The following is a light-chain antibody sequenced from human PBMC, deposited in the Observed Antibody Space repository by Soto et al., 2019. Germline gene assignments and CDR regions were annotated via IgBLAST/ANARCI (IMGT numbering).Light chain of an antibody. Sequence: QSVLTQPPSASGTPGQRVTISCSGSSSNIGSNTVNWYQQLPGTAPKLLIYSNNQRPSGVPVRFSGSKSGTLASLAISGLQSEDEADYYCAAWDDSLNGYVFGTGTKVTVL. CDR2: SNN. J-gene: IGLJ1*01. CDR3: AAWDDSLNGYV. CDR1: SSNIGSNT. V-gene: IGLV1-44*01.